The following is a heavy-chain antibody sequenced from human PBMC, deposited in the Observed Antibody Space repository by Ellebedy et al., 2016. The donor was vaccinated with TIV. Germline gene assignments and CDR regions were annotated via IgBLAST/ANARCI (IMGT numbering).Heavy chain of an antibody. CDR2: ISYDGSNT. CDR3: ARDAATLRLDY. Sequence: GGSLRLXXAGSGFIFSNYGMQWVRQAPGKGLECVATISYDGSNTFHGDSVKGRFTISRDTSNNTLYLHMINLRAEDTAVYYCARDAATLRLDYWGQGTLVSVSS. V-gene: IGHV3-30*03. D-gene: IGHD6-25*01. CDR1: GFIFSNYG. J-gene: IGHJ4*02.